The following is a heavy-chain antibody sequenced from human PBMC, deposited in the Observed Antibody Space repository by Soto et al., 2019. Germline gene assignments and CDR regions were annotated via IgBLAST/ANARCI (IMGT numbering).Heavy chain of an antibody. CDR2: IYYSGST. Sequence: SETLSLTCTVSGGSISSGDYYWSWIRQPPGKGLEWIGYIYYSGSTYYNPSLKSRVTISVDTSKNQFSLKLSSVTAADTAVYYCARAFIGYYYDSSGPNFDYWGQGTLVTVSS. CDR3: ARAFIGYYYDSSGPNFDY. D-gene: IGHD3-22*01. V-gene: IGHV4-30-4*01. J-gene: IGHJ4*02. CDR1: GGSISSGDYY.